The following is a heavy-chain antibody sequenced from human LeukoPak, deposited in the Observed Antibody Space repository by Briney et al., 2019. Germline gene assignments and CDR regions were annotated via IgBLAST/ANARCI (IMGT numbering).Heavy chain of an antibody. V-gene: IGHV3-74*01. CDR3: AAVVRSGSPFDY. Sequence: GGSLRLSCAASGFTFSSYWVHWVRQAPGKGLVWVSRINGDGSSTSYADSVKGRFTISRDNAKNTLYLQMTSLRVEDTAVYYCAAVVRSGSPFDYWGQGTMVTVSS. CDR2: INGDGSST. CDR1: GFTFSSYW. D-gene: IGHD6-25*01. J-gene: IGHJ4*02.